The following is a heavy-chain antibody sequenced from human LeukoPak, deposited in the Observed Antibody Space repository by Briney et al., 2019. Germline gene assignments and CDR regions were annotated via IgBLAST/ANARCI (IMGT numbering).Heavy chain of an antibody. CDR1: GGPISRHY. J-gene: IGHJ4*02. D-gene: IGHD3-22*01. CDR3: ARAINYYDSTGYYPYFDY. V-gene: IGHV4-4*07. CDR2: IQTSERT. Sequence: PSETLTLTCTVSGGPISRHYWNWLRQAAGKALEWLGRIQTSERTNYNPSLKSRVTMSVDTSKNQFSLMLKSVTAADTAVYYCARAINYYDSTGYYPYFDYWGQGTLVTVSS.